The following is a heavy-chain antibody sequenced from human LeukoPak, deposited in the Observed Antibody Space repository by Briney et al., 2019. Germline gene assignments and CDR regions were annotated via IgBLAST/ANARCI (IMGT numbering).Heavy chain of an antibody. V-gene: IGHV4-4*02. Sequence: SGTLSLTCAVSGGSISSSNWWSWVRQPPGKGLEWIGEIYHSGSTNYNPSLKSLVTISVDKSKNQFSLKLSSVTAADTAVYYCARDGGYGDHYFDYWGQGTLVTVSS. J-gene: IGHJ4*02. CDR1: GGSISSSNW. D-gene: IGHD4-17*01. CDR3: ARDGGYGDHYFDY. CDR2: IYHSGST.